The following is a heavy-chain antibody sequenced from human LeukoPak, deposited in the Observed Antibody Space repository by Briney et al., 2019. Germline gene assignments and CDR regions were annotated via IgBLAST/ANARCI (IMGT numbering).Heavy chain of an antibody. Sequence: PXGSLRLSCAASGFTFSDYYMSWVRQAPGKGLEGVSYISSSGSTIYYADSVKGGCTISRDNAKNSLYLQMNSLRAEDTAVYYCARSRSSGWSRYYFDYWGQGTLVTVSS. CDR1: GFTFSDYY. CDR3: ARSRSSGWSRYYFDY. D-gene: IGHD6-19*01. J-gene: IGHJ4*02. CDR2: ISSSGSTI. V-gene: IGHV3-11*01.